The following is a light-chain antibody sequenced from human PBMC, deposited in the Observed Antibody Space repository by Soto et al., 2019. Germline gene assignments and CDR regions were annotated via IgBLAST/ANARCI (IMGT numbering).Light chain of an antibody. Sequence: DIQMTQSPSSLSASVGVRVTITCRASQSISSYLNWFQQKPGKAPKLLIYDASSLQSGVPSRFSGSGSGTDFTLTISSLQPEDFATYYCQQSYSTPATFGGGTKVEIK. CDR2: DAS. CDR3: QQSYSTPAT. CDR1: QSISSY. J-gene: IGKJ4*01. V-gene: IGKV1-39*01.